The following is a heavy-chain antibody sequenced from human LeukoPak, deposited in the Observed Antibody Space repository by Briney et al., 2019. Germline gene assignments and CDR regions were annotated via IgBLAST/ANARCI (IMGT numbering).Heavy chain of an antibody. CDR1: SGSISTYY. D-gene: IGHD5-24*01. CDR2: IHYSGST. Sequence: PSETLSLTCTVSSGSISTYYWSWIRQPPGKGLEWIGYIHYSGSTNYNPSLKSRVTISVDTSKNQFSLKLRSVTAADTAVYYCARENGYKYDYWGQGTLVTVSS. V-gene: IGHV4-59*01. CDR3: ARENGYKYDY. J-gene: IGHJ4*02.